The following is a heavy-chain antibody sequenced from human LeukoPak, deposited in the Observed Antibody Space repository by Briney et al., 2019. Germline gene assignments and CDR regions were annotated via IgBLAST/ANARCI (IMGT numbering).Heavy chain of an antibody. CDR1: GGSFSGYY. CDR3: ARQFLPHFDY. V-gene: IGHV4-34*01. Sequence: SETLSLTCAVYGGSFSGYYWSWIRQPPGKGLEWIGEINHSGSTNYNPSLKSRVTISVATSKNQFSLKLSSVTAADTAVYYCARQFLPHFDYWGQGTLVTVSS. J-gene: IGHJ4*02. CDR2: INHSGST. D-gene: IGHD2/OR15-2a*01.